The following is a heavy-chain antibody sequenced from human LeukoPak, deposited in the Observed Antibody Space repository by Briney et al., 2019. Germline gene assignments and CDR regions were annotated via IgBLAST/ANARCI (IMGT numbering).Heavy chain of an antibody. CDR1: GYTFSSYY. V-gene: IGHV1-2*04. CDR2: INPNSGGT. J-gene: IGHJ4*02. CDR3: ARALRSGYDYDY. Sequence: ASVKVSCKASGYTFSSYYMHWVRQAPGQGLEWMGWINPNSGGTNYAQKFQGWVTMTRDTSISTAYMELSRLRSDDTAVYYCARALRSGYDYDYWGQGTLVTVSS. D-gene: IGHD5-12*01.